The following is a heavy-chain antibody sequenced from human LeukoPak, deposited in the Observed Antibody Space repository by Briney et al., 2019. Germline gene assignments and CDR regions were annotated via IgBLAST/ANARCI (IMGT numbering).Heavy chain of an antibody. Sequence: GGSLRLSCAASGFTFSSYWMSCVRQAPGKGLEWVANIKQDGSEKYYVDSVKGRFTISRDNAKNSLYLQMNSLRAEDTAVYYCFIWFGELLYGYWGQGTLVTVSS. CDR2: IKQDGSEK. J-gene: IGHJ4*02. CDR1: GFTFSSYW. D-gene: IGHD3-10*01. V-gene: IGHV3-7*01. CDR3: FIWFGELLYGY.